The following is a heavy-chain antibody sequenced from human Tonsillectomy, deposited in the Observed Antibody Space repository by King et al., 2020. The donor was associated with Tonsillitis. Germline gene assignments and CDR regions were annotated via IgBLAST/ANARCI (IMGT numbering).Heavy chain of an antibody. V-gene: IGHV4-34*01. CDR1: GGSFSGYY. D-gene: IGHD5-24*01. Sequence: VQLQQWGAGLLKPSETLSLTYAVFGGSFSGYYWSWIRQPPGKGLEWIGEINHSGSTNYYTYLKSRVTISVETSKNQFSLKLSSVTAADTAVYYCARGAPRDGYKTWGQGALVTVS. J-gene: IGHJ4*02. CDR3: ARGAPRDGYKT. CDR2: INHSGST.